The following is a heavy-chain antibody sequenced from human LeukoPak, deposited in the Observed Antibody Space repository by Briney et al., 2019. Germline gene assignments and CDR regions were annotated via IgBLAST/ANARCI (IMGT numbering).Heavy chain of an antibody. J-gene: IGHJ4*02. V-gene: IGHV5-51*01. CDR1: EYTFTNYW. Sequence: GESLKISCKGSEYTFTNYWIGWVRQMPGKGPEWMGIIYPGDSDTRYSPSFQGQVTISADKSISTAYLQWSSLKASDTAMYYCARHLKLLWFGDSFTGYYFDYWGQGTLVTVSS. CDR3: ARHLKLLWFGDSFTGYYFDY. D-gene: IGHD3-10*01. CDR2: IYPGDSDT.